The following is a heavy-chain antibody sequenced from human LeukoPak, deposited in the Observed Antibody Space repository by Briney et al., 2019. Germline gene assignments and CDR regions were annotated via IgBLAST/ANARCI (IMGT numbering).Heavy chain of an antibody. CDR1: GYTFTSYG. CDR2: ISSYNGNT. D-gene: IGHD1-1*01. CDR3: ARRQGTTLSFDY. Sequence: ASVKVSCKASGYTFTSYGISWVRQAPGQGLEWMGWISSYNGNTNYAQKLQGRVTMTTETSTSTAYMELRSLRSDDTAVYYCARRQGTTLSFDYWGQGTLVTVSS. J-gene: IGHJ4*02. V-gene: IGHV1-18*01.